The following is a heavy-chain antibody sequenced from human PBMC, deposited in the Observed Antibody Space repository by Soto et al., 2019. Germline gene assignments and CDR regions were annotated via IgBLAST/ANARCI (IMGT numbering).Heavy chain of an antibody. CDR3: ASSRYFPYYFDY. V-gene: IGHV4-4*02. CDR1: GGSISSSNW. Sequence: ETLSLTCAVSGGSISSSNWWSWVRQPPGKGLEWIGEIYHSGSTNYNPSLKSRVTISVDKSKNQFSLKLSSVTAADTAVYYCASSRYFPYYFDYWGQGTLVTVSS. J-gene: IGHJ4*02. CDR2: IYHSGST. D-gene: IGHD3-9*01.